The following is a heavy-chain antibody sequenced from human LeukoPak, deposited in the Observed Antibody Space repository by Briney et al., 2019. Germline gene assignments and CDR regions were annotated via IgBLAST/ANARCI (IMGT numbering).Heavy chain of an antibody. V-gene: IGHV4-30-2*01. CDR3: ARSPQEGYSYGYYYYYYMDV. J-gene: IGHJ6*03. D-gene: IGHD5-18*01. Sequence: KASQTLSLTCTVSGGSISSGGYYWSWIRQPPGKGLEWIGYIYHSGSTYYNPSLKSRVTISVDRSKNQFSLKLSSVTAADTAVYYCARSPQEGYSYGYYYYYYMDVWGKGTTVTVSS. CDR1: GGSISSGGYY. CDR2: IYHSGST.